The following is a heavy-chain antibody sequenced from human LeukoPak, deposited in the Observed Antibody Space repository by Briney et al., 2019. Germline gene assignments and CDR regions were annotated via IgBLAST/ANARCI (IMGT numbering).Heavy chain of an antibody. CDR1: GVSIGSTHYY. V-gene: IGHV4-61*02. Sequence: SETLSLTCTVSGVSIGSTHYYWGWIRQPAGKGLEWIGRVYFSGSTNYNPSLKGRVTISVDTSKNQFSLSLMSVTAADTAVYYCARGGYCSSTSCYRWFDPWGQGTLVTVSS. CDR3: ARGGYCSSTSCYRWFDP. J-gene: IGHJ5*02. D-gene: IGHD2-2*02. CDR2: VYFSGST.